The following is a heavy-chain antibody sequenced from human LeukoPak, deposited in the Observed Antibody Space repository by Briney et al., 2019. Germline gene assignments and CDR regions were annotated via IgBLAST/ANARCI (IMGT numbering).Heavy chain of an antibody. Sequence: PSETLSLTCTVSGDSISSYYWSWIRQPPGKGLEWIGYIYYSGSTNYNPSLKSRVTISVDTSKNQFSLKLSSVTAADTAVYYCASFSSSRVPFWIDYWGQGTLVTVSS. CDR1: GDSISSYY. CDR2: IYYSGST. J-gene: IGHJ4*02. V-gene: IGHV4-59*08. D-gene: IGHD6-13*01. CDR3: ASFSSSRVPFWIDY.